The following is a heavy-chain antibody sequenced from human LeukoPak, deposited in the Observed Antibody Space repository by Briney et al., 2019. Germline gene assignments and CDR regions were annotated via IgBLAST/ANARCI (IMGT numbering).Heavy chain of an antibody. CDR2: ISYDGSNK. D-gene: IGHD3-22*01. CDR1: GFTFSSYA. J-gene: IGHJ4*02. V-gene: IGHV3-30-3*01. Sequence: GRSLRLSCAASGFTFSSYAMHWVRQAPGKGLEWVAVISYDGSNKYYADSVKGRFTISRDNSKNTLYLQMNSPRAEDTAVYYCARALHYYDSSALSYWGQGTLVTVSS. CDR3: ARALHYYDSSALSY.